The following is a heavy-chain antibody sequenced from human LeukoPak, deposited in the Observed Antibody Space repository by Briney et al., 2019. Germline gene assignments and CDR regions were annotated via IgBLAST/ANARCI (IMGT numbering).Heavy chain of an antibody. CDR3: ARDSETGPGWFDP. Sequence: SETLSLTCTVSGGSISSGDYYWSWIRQPPGKGLEWIGCIHYSGTTNYNPSLKSRVTISVDTSKNHFSLKLTSVTAADTAVYYCARDSETGPGWFDPWGQGTLVTVSS. CDR1: GGSISSGDYY. J-gene: IGHJ5*02. CDR2: IHYSGTT. V-gene: IGHV4-61*03. D-gene: IGHD3-10*01.